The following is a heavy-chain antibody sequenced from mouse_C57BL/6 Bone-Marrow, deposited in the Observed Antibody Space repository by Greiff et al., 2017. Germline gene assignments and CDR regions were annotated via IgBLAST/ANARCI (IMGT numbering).Heavy chain of an antibody. CDR2: ISNLAYSI. J-gene: IGHJ3*01. CDR3: ARRGWGQLRLFAY. Sequence: EVKLVESGGGLVQPGGSLKLSCAASGFTFSDYGMAWVRQAPRKGPEWVAFISNLAYSIYYADTVTGRFTISRENAKNTLYLEMGSLRSEDTAMYYCARRGWGQLRLFAYWGQGTLVTVSA. D-gene: IGHD3-2*02. CDR1: GFTFSDYG. V-gene: IGHV5-15*01.